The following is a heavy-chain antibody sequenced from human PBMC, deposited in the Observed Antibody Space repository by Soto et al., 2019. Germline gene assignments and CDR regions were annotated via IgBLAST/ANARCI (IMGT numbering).Heavy chain of an antibody. J-gene: IGHJ5*02. D-gene: IGHD3-10*01. Sequence: QVQLQQWGAGLLKPSETLSLTCAVYGGSFSGYYWSWIRQPPGKGLEWIGEINHSGSTNYNPSLQSRVTISVDTSKNQFSLRLSSVTAADTAVYYCARVLLWFGEYRWVGWGWFDPWGQGTLVTVSS. V-gene: IGHV4-34*01. CDR2: INHSGST. CDR1: GGSFSGYY. CDR3: ARVLLWFGEYRWVGWGWFDP.